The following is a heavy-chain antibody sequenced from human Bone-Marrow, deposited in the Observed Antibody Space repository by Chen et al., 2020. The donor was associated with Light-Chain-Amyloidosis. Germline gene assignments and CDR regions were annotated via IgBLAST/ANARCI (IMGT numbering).Heavy chain of an antibody. CDR2: ISWNRGSI. J-gene: IGHJ4*02. CDR1: GFPFDDYA. D-gene: IGHD2-2*02. V-gene: IGHV3-9*01. Sequence: EVQLVESGGGLVQPGRSLRLSCAASGFPFDDYAMHWVRQAPGKGLGWVSGISWNRGSIGYADSEKVRFTRSRDNAKNSRYLQMNSMRAEDTAVYYCAKAIVAAAIGYFDYWGQGTRVTVSS. CDR3: AKAIVAAAIGYFDY.